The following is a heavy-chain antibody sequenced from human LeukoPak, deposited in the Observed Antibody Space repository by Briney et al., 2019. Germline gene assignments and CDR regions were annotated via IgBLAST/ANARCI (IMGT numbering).Heavy chain of an antibody. J-gene: IGHJ4*02. V-gene: IGHV6-1*01. D-gene: IGHD2-8*01. CDR2: TYYRSKWYN. CDR3: AREGYCTNGVCYYFDY. Sequence: SQTLSLTCAISGDSVSSNSAAWNWIRQSPSRGLEWLGRTYYRSKWYNDYAVSVKSRITINPDTSKNQFSLQLNSVTPEDTAVYYCAREGYCTNGVCYYFDYWGRGTLVTVSS. CDR1: GDSVSSNSAA.